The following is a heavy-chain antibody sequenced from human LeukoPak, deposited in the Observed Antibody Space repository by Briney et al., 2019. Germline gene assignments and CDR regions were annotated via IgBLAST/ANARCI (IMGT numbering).Heavy chain of an antibody. Sequence: GGSLRLSCAASGFTFSNAWMSWVRQAPGKGLEWVGRIKSKTGGGTKDYAAPVKGRFTISRDDSKNTLYLQMNSLKTEDTAVYYCTTGWSVAGKNYWGQGTLVTVSS. CDR3: TTGWSVAGKNY. V-gene: IGHV3-15*01. D-gene: IGHD6-19*01. J-gene: IGHJ4*02. CDR2: IKSKTGGGTK. CDR1: GFTFSNAW.